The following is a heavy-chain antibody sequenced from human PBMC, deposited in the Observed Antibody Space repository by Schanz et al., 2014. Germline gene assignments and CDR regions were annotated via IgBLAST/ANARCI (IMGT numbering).Heavy chain of an antibody. D-gene: IGHD1-1*01. CDR3: ARDTTWRLDL. CDR1: GGSISSGTYY. V-gene: IGHV4-61*02. CDR2: VFPNGIT. J-gene: IGHJ2*01. Sequence: QVQLQESGPGLLKPSQTLSLTCTVSGGSISSGTYYWSWIRQPAGKALEWVGRVFPNGITNYNPSLKSRVPISLDASKNQFSLPLPSLTAADTAVYYCARDTTWRLDLWGRGTLVTVSS.